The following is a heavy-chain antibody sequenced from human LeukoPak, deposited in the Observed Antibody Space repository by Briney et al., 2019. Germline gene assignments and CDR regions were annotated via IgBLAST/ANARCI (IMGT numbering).Heavy chain of an antibody. CDR3: AKNGYYDSSGYPYYFDY. J-gene: IGHJ4*02. Sequence: GGSLRFSCAASGFTFSSYAMSWVRQTPGKGLEWVSGISDNGGSTYYADSVKGRFTIYRDNSKNTLFLQMNSLRAEDTAVYYCAKNGYYDSSGYPYYFDYWGQGTLVTVSS. D-gene: IGHD3-22*01. CDR2: ISDNGGST. V-gene: IGHV3-23*01. CDR1: GFTFSSYA.